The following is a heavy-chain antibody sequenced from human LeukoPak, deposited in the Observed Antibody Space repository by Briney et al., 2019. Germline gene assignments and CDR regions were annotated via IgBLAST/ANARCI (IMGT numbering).Heavy chain of an antibody. D-gene: IGHD3-10*01. V-gene: IGHV1-2*02. CDR3: ARGGYYGSGNDFRFDP. CDR1: GYTFTGYY. CDR2: INPNSGGT. J-gene: IGHJ5*02. Sequence: ASVKVSCEAFGYTFTGYYMHWVRQAPGQGLEWMGWINPNSGGTNYAQKFQGRVTMTRDTSISTAYMELSRLRSDDTAVYYCARGGYYGSGNDFRFDPWGQGTLVTVSS.